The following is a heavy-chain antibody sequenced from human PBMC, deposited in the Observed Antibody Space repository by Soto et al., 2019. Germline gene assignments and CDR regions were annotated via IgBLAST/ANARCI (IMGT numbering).Heavy chain of an antibody. CDR3: ARGLRDCSGGSCYSLDWFDP. CDR1: GGSFSGYY. D-gene: IGHD2-15*01. CDR2: INHSGST. J-gene: IGHJ5*02. Sequence: SETLSLTWAVDGGSFSGYYWSWIRQPPGKGLEWIGEINHSGSTNYNPSLKSRVTISVDTSKNQFSLKLSSVTAADTAVYYCARGLRDCSGGSCYSLDWFDPWGQGTLVTVSS. V-gene: IGHV4-34*01.